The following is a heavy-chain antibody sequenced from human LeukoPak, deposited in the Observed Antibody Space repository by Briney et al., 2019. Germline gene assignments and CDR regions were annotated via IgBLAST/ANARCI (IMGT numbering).Heavy chain of an antibody. CDR3: ARDTCFIATGTTFACS. CDR2: IIPIFGTA. Sequence: GASVKVSCKASGGTFSRYAISWVRQAPGQGLEWMGGIIPIFGTANYAQKFQGRVTITADESTSTAYMELSSLRSEDTAVYYCARDTCFIATGTTFACSWGQGTLVTVSS. D-gene: IGHD1-1*01. V-gene: IGHV1-69*13. J-gene: IGHJ5*02. CDR1: GGTFSRYA.